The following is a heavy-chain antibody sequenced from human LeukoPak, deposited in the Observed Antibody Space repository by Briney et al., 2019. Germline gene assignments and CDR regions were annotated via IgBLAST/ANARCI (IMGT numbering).Heavy chain of an antibody. CDR2: TYYRSTWYN. Sequence: SQTLSLTCAISGDSVSSNSAAWNWIRQSPSRGLEWLGRTYYRSTWYNDYAVSVRGRITVNPDTSKNQFSLHLNSVAPEDTAVYYCARRLTQYDCFDPWGQGILVTVSS. CDR3: ARRLTQYDCFDP. V-gene: IGHV6-1*01. D-gene: IGHD2-2*01. CDR1: GDSVSSNSAA. J-gene: IGHJ5*02.